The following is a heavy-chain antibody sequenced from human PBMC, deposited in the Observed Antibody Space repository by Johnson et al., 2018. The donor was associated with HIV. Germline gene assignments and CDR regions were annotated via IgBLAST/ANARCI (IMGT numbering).Heavy chain of an antibody. CDR1: GFAFSDYA. CDR2: IDWNGAP. CDR3: AKQWGVRANGDQENDAFDI. D-gene: IGHD4-17*01. V-gene: IGHV3-20*04. J-gene: IGHJ3*02. Sequence: VQLVESGGGWVQRGGSLRLSCAASGFAFSDYAMSWVRQAPGKGLEWVSGIDWNGAPGYADSVTGRFTISRDNAKNSLYVQMNSLRAEDTAVYYCAKQWGVRANGDQENDAFDIWGQGTMVTVSS.